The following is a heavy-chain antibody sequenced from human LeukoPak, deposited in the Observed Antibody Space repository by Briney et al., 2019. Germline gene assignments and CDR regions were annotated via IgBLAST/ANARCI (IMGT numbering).Heavy chain of an antibody. CDR1: GYKLTDNW. D-gene: IGHD2-15*01. CDR2: INTKTGAT. J-gene: IGHJ4*02. V-gene: IGHV1-2*02. CDR3: ARGVVACPN. Sequence: ASVKVSCKAFGYKLTDNWIHWVRQAPGQGLEWMGWINTKTGATNIAPKFQGRVTMTRDTSVNTAYIEVSRLTSDDTAVYFCARGVVACPNWGQGTLVTVSS.